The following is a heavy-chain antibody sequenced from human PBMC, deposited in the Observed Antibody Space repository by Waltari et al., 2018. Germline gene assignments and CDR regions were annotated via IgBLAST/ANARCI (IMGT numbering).Heavy chain of an antibody. V-gene: IGHV3-23*03. J-gene: IGHJ4*02. CDR3: AKEGIDY. Sequence: EVQLLESGGGLVQPGGSLRLSCAASGFTFSSYAMRWVRQDPGKGLEWVSVIYSGGSTYYADSVKGRFPISRDNSKNTLYLQMNSLRAEDTAVYYCAKEGIDYWGQGTLVTVSS. D-gene: IGHD3-10*01. CDR2: IYSGGST. CDR1: GFTFSSYA.